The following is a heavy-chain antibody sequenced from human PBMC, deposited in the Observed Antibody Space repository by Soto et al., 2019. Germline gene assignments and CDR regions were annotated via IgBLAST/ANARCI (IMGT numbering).Heavy chain of an antibody. J-gene: IGHJ4*02. V-gene: IGHV3-30-3*01. Sequence: GALRLSCAASGFTFSSYAMYWVRQAPGKGLEWVAVISYDGSNKYYADSVKGRFTISRDNSKNTLYLQMNSLRAEDTAVYYCARETYCSGGSCYHLDYWGQGTLVTVSS. CDR2: ISYDGSNK. CDR3: ARETYCSGGSCYHLDY. CDR1: GFTFSSYA. D-gene: IGHD2-15*01.